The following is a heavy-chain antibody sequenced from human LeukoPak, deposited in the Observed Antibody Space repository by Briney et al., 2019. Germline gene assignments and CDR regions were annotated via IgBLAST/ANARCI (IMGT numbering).Heavy chain of an antibody. CDR2: IKQDGSEK. J-gene: IGHJ6*03. D-gene: IGHD3-10*01. CDR1: GFTFSDYY. V-gene: IGHV3-7*01. CDR3: AKGGGSGSYYFPNYYMDV. Sequence: GGSLRLSCVASGFTFSDYYMTWVRQPPGKGLEWVANIKQDGSEKYHVDSVKGRFTISRDNAKNSLFLQMNSLRAEDTAVYYCAKGGGSGSYYFPNYYMDVWGKGTTVTISS.